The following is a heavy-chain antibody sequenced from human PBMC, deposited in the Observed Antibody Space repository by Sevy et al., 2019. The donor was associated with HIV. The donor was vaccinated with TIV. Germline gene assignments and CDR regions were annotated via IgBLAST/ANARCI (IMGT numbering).Heavy chain of an antibody. J-gene: IGHJ5*02. Sequence: GGSLRLSCTGSGFNIADYYMTWVRQAPGKGLDWVGFIITKNHGGTPEYGASVKDRFTISRDDSKNTIYLQMHSLKTEDTGIYYCARHAREAWRGSGVYYNVTDGFDPWGQGTLVTVSS. V-gene: IGHV3-49*04. D-gene: IGHD3-10*01. CDR2: IITKNHGGTP. CDR3: ARHAREAWRGSGVYYNVTDGFDP. CDR1: GFNIADYY.